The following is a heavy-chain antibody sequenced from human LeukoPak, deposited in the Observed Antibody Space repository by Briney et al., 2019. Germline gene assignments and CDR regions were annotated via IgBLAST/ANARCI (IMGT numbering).Heavy chain of an antibody. V-gene: IGHV4-59*08. Sequence: SETLSLTCTVSAGSISSYYWSWIRQPPGKRLEWIGYIYYSGNTKYNPSLKSRVTISLNTSKNHFSLRLSSVTAADTTVYYCAGQPLYYDEYTWGHGTLVRVAS. CDR1: AGSISSYY. CDR3: AGQPLYYDEYT. J-gene: IGHJ5*01. CDR2: IYYSGNT. D-gene: IGHD4-17*01.